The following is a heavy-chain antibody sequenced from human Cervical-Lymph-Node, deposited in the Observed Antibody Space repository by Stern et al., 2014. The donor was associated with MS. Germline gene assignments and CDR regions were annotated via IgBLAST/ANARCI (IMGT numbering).Heavy chain of an antibody. CDR2: INPYGGST. V-gene: IGHV1-46*01. CDR3: ARGRYLDSPFDF. D-gene: IGHD3/OR15-3a*01. J-gene: IGHJ4*02. CDR1: GYTFGSYY. Sequence: VQLLESGAEVKEPGASVKVSCKASGYTFGSYYIHWVRQAPGQGLEWMGIINPYGGSTTYAQKFQGRVTMTTDTPTSTVHMELSSLRSNDTAVYYCARGRYLDSPFDFWGQGTPVTASS.